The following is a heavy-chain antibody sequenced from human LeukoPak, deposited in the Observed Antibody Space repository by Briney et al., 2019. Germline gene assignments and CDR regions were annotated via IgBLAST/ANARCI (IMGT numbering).Heavy chain of an antibody. CDR3: ARDVGHSSGWSEH. CDR1: GGSISSSSYY. CDR2: IYYSGST. J-gene: IGHJ4*02. V-gene: IGHV4-39*07. D-gene: IGHD6-19*01. Sequence: SETLSLTCSVSGGSISSSSYYWGWIRQTPGKGLEWIGSIYYSGSTYYNPSLKSRVTISVDKSKNQFSLKLSSVTAADTAVYYCARDVGHSSGWSEHWGQGTLVTVSS.